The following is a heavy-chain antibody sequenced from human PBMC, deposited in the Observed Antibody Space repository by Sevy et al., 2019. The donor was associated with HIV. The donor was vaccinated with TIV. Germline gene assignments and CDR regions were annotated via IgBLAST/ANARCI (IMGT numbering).Heavy chain of an antibody. V-gene: IGHV3-7*01. Sequence: GGSLRLSCVGSGISISSHWMNWVRQSPGKGLEWVANINQEGSEIYYVDSVKGRFTISRENAKNSGYLQMHSLRVEDSGVYYCARAMGVRGQGTTVTVSS. CDR2: INQEGSEI. CDR3: ARAMGV. J-gene: IGHJ6*02. CDR1: GISISSHW.